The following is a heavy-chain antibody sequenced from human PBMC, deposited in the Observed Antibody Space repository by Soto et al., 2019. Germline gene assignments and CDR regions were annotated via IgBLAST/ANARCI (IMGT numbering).Heavy chain of an antibody. D-gene: IGHD3-10*01. V-gene: IGHV3-48*02. J-gene: IGHJ5*02. CDR1: GFTFSSYS. Sequence: GGSLRLSCAASGFTFSSYSMNWVRQAPGKGLEWVSYISSGTTTIYYADSVKGRFTISRDNAKNSLYLQMNSLRDEDTAVYYCARDRGVITVSSKPLGEWFDPWGQGTLVTVSS. CDR2: ISSGTTTI. CDR3: ARDRGVITVSSKPLGEWFDP.